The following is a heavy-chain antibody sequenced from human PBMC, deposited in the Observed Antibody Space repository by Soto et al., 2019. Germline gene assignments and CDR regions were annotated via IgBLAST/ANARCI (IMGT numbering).Heavy chain of an antibody. Sequence: PGGSLRLSCAASGFTFDDYAMHWVRQAPGEGLEWVSAISWDSDNIDYADSVKGRFTISRDNAKNSLFLQMNSLRPEDTALYYCAKDRKWGGMTTIHYFDSWGQGTLVT. CDR2: ISWDSDNI. CDR1: GFTFDDYA. J-gene: IGHJ4*02. V-gene: IGHV3-9*01. D-gene: IGHD4-17*01. CDR3: AKDRKWGGMTTIHYFDS.